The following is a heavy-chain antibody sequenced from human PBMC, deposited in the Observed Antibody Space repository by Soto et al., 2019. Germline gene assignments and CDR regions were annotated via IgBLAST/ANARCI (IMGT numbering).Heavy chain of an antibody. CDR2: IYYSGST. V-gene: IGHV4-59*01. Sequence: SETLSLTCSVSGGSISSYYWSWIQQPAGKGLEWIGYIYYSGSTNYNPSLKSRVNISVDTSKNQFSLKLTSVTAADTDVYYCERIITILGFDPCGQGTLVTVS. CDR3: ERIITILGFDP. CDR1: GGSISSYY. D-gene: IGHD3-3*01. J-gene: IGHJ5*02.